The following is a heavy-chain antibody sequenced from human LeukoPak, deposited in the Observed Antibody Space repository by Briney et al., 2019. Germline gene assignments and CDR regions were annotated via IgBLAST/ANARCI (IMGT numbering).Heavy chain of an antibody. CDR1: GYTFTGYY. D-gene: IGHD6-19*01. J-gene: IGHJ6*03. CDR2: INPNSGGT. CDR3: ARGSVAGSQLPYYYYYYMDV. Sequence: GASVKVSCKASGYTFTGYYMHWVRQAPGQGLEWMGWINPNSGGTNYAQKLQGRVTITRNTSISTAYMELSSLRSEDTAVYYCARGSVAGSQLPYYYYYYMDVWGKGTTVTVSS. V-gene: IGHV1-2*02.